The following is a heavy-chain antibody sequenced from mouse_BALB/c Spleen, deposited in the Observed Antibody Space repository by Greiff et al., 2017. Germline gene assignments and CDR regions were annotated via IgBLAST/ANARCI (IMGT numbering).Heavy chain of an antibody. J-gene: IGHJ2*01. Sequence: LQESGPELVKPGASVRISCKASGYTFTSYYIHWVKQRPGQGLEWIGWIYPGNVNTKYNEKFKGKATLTADKSSSTAYMQLSSLTSEDSAVYFCARVGYYDYFDYWGQGTTLTVSS. CDR1: GYTFTSYY. CDR3: ARVGYYDYFDY. D-gene: IGHD2-3*01. V-gene: IGHV1S56*01. CDR2: IYPGNVNT.